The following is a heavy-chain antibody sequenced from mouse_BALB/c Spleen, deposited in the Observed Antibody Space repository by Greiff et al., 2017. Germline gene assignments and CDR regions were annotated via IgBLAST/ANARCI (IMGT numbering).Heavy chain of an antibody. Sequence: EVKVVESGGGLVKPGGSLKLSCAASGFAFSSYDMSWVRQTPEKRLEWVAYISSGGGSTYYPDTVKGRFTISRDNAKNTLYLQMSSLKSEDTAMYYCARHGYYGSPHAMDYWGQGTSVTVSS. J-gene: IGHJ4*01. D-gene: IGHD1-1*01. CDR1: GFAFSSYD. CDR2: ISSGGGST. CDR3: ARHGYYGSPHAMDY. V-gene: IGHV5-12-1*01.